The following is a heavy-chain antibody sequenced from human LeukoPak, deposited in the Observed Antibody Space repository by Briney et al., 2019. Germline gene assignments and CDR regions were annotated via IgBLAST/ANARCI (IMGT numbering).Heavy chain of an antibody. D-gene: IGHD6-13*01. V-gene: IGHV3-30*02. CDR2: MHYDGRNI. Sequence: GGSLRLSCAMSGFTLTSTGMHWVRQAPGKGLEWVAFMHYDGRNILYADSVKGRFSISTDNSKNTLYLQMNSLRAEDTAVYYCAKDHKAGTSYFDYWGQGTLVTVSS. J-gene: IGHJ4*02. CDR3: AKDHKAGTSYFDY. CDR1: GFTLTSTG.